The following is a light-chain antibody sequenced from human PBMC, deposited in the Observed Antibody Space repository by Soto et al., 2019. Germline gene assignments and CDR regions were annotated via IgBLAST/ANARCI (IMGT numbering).Light chain of an antibody. CDR2: KVS. CDR3: MQALQTPS. V-gene: IGKV2-30*02. Sequence: LMTQSPLSLPVTLGQPASISCRSSQSLVHSDGRTYLSWFQQRPGQSPRRLIYKVSNRDSGVPDRFSGGGSGTDFTLRISRVEAEDVGVYYCMQALQTPSFGPGTKVNIK. CDR1: QSLVHSDGRTY. J-gene: IGKJ3*01.